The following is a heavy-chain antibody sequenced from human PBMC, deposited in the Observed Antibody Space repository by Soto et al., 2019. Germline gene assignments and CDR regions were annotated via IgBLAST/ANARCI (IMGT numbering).Heavy chain of an antibody. V-gene: IGHV4-34*01. CDR2: INRSGST. CDR1: GGSFSGYY. Sequence: SETLSLTCAVYGGSFSGYYWSWIRQPPGKGLEWIGEINRSGSTNYNPSLKSRVTISVDTSKNQFSLKLSSVTAADTAVYYCARGSVLVVVMRNWFDPWGQGTLVTAPQ. J-gene: IGHJ5*02. CDR3: ARGSVLVVVMRNWFDP. D-gene: IGHD3-22*01.